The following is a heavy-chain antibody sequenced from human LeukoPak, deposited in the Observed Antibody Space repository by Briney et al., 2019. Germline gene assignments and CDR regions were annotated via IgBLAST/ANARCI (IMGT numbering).Heavy chain of an antibody. D-gene: IGHD7-27*01. J-gene: IGHJ3*02. V-gene: IGHV3-66*01. CDR1: GFTVRSNY. CDR3: AREDLGMRAFDI. CDR2: IYSGDST. Sequence: GGPLRLSCAASGFTVRSNYMSWVRQAPGKGLEWVSVIYSGDSTYYADSVKGRFTVSRDNSKNTVSLQMNSLRGEDTAVYYCAREDLGMRAFDIWGQGTMVTVSS.